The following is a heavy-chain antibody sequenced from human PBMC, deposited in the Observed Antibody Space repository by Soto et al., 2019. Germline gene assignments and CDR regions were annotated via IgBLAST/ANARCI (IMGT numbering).Heavy chain of an antibody. CDR2: IYYSGST. CDR3: AREISYYDSSGYYYVYFDY. J-gene: IGHJ4*02. CDR1: GGSISSGGYY. V-gene: IGHV4-31*03. Sequence: QVQLQESGPGLVKPSQTLSLTCTVSGGSISSGGYYWSWLRQHPVKGLEWIGYIYYSGSTYYNPSLKSRVTLSVDTSKNQFSLKLISVTAADTAVYYCAREISYYDSSGYYYVYFDYWGQGTLVTVSS. D-gene: IGHD3-22*01.